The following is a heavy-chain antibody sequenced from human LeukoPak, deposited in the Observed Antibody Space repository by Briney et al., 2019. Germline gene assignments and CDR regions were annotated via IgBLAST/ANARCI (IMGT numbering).Heavy chain of an antibody. CDR3: AKDGREGTGYYFDY. CDR2: IYSDGST. V-gene: IGHV3-53*05. Sequence: PGGSLRLSCAASGFTVSGSYMSWVRQAPGKGLEWVSVIYSDGSTYYPDSVKGRFTISRDNSKNTLYLQMSSLRAEDTAVYYCAKDGREGTGYYFDYWGQGTLVTVSS. D-gene: IGHD3/OR15-3a*01. J-gene: IGHJ4*02. CDR1: GFTVSGSY.